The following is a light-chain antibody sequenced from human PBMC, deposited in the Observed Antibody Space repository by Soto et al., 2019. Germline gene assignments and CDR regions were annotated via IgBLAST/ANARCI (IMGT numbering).Light chain of an antibody. CDR3: CSYSGSTTFWV. Sequence: QSVLTQPASVSGSPGQSITISCTGTSSDVGSYDVVSWYQQHPGKAPQLIIYEVAQRPSGVSDRFSGSKSGRTASLTISGLQAADEAHYFCCSYSGSTTFWVFGGGTKVTVL. CDR2: EVA. CDR1: SSDVGSYDV. J-gene: IGLJ3*02. V-gene: IGLV2-23*02.